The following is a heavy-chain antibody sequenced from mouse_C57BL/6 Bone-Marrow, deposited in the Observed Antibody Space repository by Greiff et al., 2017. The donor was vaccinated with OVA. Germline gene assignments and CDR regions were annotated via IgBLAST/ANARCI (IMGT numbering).Heavy chain of an antibody. CDR2: ISYDGSN. Sequence: DVKLQESGPGLVKPSQSLSLTCSVTGYSITSGYYWNWIRQFPGNKLEWMGYISYDGSNNYNPSLKNRISITRDTSKNQFFLKLNSVTTEDTATYYCARVSYGKDVWGTGTTVTVSS. CDR1: GYSITSGYY. CDR3: ARVSYGKDV. V-gene: IGHV3-6*01. D-gene: IGHD1-1*01. J-gene: IGHJ1*03.